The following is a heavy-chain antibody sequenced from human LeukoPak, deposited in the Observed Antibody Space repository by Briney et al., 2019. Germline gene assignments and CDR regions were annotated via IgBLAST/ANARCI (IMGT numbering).Heavy chain of an antibody. V-gene: IGHV1-2*02. Sequence: VASVKVSCKASGYTFTDNFMQWVRQAPGRGLEWMGWINPHTGSTKYVERFQGRVTMTRDTSISTAYMEVRRLRSDDTAVYYCARPGGPLDYGGNFLPNYWGQGTLVTVSS. J-gene: IGHJ4*02. CDR1: GYTFTDNF. CDR3: ARPGGPLDYGGNFLPNY. CDR2: INPHTGST. D-gene: IGHD4-23*01.